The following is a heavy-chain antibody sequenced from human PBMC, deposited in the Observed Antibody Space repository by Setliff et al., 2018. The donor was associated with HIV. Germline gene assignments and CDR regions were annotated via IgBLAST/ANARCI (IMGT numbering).Heavy chain of an antibody. V-gene: IGHV4-61*09. CDR3: ARQQHSSDLKIWNY. CDR2: IYTSGST. D-gene: IGHD6-13*01. J-gene: IGHJ4*02. Sequence: SETLSLTCTVSGGSISSGSYYWSWIRQPAGKGLEWIGHIYTSGSTYYNPSLKSRVTIFVDTSKNQFSLKVRSVTAADTAVYYCARQQHSSDLKIWNYWGQGTLVTVSS. CDR1: GGSISSGSYY.